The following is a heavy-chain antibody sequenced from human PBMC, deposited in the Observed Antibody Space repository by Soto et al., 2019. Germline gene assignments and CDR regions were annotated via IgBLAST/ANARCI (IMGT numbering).Heavy chain of an antibody. J-gene: IGHJ4*02. V-gene: IGHV1-69*02. CDR1: GGTFSSYT. CDR3: ARSIVVVTALDY. Sequence: SVKVSCKASGGTFSSYTISWVRQAPGQGLEWMGRIIPILGIANYAQKFQGRVTITADTSTSTAYMELSSLRSEDTAVYYCARSIVVVTALDYWGQGTLVTVSS. D-gene: IGHD2-21*02. CDR2: IIPILGIA.